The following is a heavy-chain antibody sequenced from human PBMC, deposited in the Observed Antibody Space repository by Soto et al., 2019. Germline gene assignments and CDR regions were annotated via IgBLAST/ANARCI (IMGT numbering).Heavy chain of an antibody. V-gene: IGHV1-69*02. Sequence: QVQMVQSGAEVKKPGSSVKVSCKASGGTFSSYTISWVRQAPGQGLEWMGRIIPILGIANYAQKFQGRVTITADKSTSTAYMELSSLRSEDTAVYYCARGQQLVDSWFDPWGQGTLVTVSS. J-gene: IGHJ5*02. D-gene: IGHD6-13*01. CDR2: IIPILGIA. CDR3: ARGQQLVDSWFDP. CDR1: GGTFSSYT.